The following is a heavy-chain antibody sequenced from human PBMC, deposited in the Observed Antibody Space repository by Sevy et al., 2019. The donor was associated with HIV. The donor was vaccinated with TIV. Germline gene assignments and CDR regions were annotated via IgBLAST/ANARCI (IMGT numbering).Heavy chain of an antibody. J-gene: IGHJ4*02. D-gene: IGHD6-19*01. CDR3: AKAGVRVGGTFDLFYFDY. CDR1: GFTFSTYA. V-gene: IGHV3-23*01. CDR2: ISGSGVTT. Sequence: GGSLRLSCAASGFTFSTYAMSWVRQAPGKGLEWVSGISGSGVTTYYADSVKGRFTISSDNSKNTLYLQMNSLTAEDTAVYYCAKAGVRVGGTFDLFYFDYWGQGTLVTVSS.